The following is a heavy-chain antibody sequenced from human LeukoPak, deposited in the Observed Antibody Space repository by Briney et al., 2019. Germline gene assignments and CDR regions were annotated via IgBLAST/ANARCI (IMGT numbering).Heavy chain of an antibody. D-gene: IGHD3-16*02. J-gene: IGHJ4*02. V-gene: IGHV3-23*01. CDR3: AKQSGSYRYFDY. Sequence: GGSLRLSCAASGFTFSSYAMSWVRQAPGKGLEWVSAISGSLGSTHYADSVEGRFTISRDNSKNTLYLQMNTVRAEDTAVYYCAKQSGSYRYFDYWGQGTLVTVSS. CDR1: GFTFSSYA. CDR2: ISGSLGST.